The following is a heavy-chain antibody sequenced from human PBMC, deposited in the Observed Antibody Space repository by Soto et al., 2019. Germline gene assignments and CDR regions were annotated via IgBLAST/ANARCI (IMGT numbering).Heavy chain of an antibody. Sequence: QVQLVESGGGVVQPGRSLRVSCAASGFTFSSYGMHWVRQAPGKGLEWVAVIWYDGSDKYYADSVKGRFTISRDNSKNTLYLHMNSLRVEDTAVYYCARAVSTTRYVPNWFDPWGQGTLVTVSS. CDR3: ARAVSTTRYVPNWFDP. V-gene: IGHV3-33*01. CDR2: IWYDGSDK. CDR1: GFTFSSYG. D-gene: IGHD3-16*02. J-gene: IGHJ5*02.